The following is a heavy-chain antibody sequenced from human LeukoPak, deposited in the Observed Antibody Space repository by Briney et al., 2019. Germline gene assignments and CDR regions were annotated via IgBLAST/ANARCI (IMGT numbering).Heavy chain of an antibody. J-gene: IGHJ4*02. V-gene: IGHV1-46*01. D-gene: IGHD3-10*01. CDR2: INPSGGST. Sequence: GASVKVSCKASGYTFTSYYMHWVREAPGQGLEWMGIINPSGGSTSYAQKFQGRDTMTGDTSTSTVYMELSSLRSEDTAVYYCARLSGSYGPEIDYWGQGTLVTVSS. CDR1: GYTFTSYY. CDR3: ARLSGSYGPEIDY.